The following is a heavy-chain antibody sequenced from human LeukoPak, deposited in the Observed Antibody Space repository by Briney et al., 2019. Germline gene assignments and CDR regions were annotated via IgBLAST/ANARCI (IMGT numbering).Heavy chain of an antibody. V-gene: IGHV3-48*03. CDR3: ARSARLMKGVVEVTALDD. J-gene: IGHJ4*02. CDR1: GFTFSSYE. CDR2: LSSSGSAF. Sequence: GGSLRLSCAASGFTFSSYEMNWVRQAAGKGLEWIAYLSSSGSAFSYADSVKGRFTIARDNAKNSVYLEMNSLRADDTAVYYCARSARLMKGVVEVTALDDWGQGTLVTVSS. D-gene: IGHD3-3*01.